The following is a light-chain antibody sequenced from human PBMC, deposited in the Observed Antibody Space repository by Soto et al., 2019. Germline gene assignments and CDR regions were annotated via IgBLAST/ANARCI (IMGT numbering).Light chain of an antibody. CDR2: TVS. CDR3: QQFNIYPYT. V-gene: IGKV1-39*01. Sequence: DIQMTQSPSSLSASVGDRVTITCRSSQRFSDYLNWYQQRPGEAPKLLIHTVSTLQSGVPSRFSGSGSGTEFTLTISSLQPDDFAVYYCQQFNIYPYTFGRGTKLES. J-gene: IGKJ2*01. CDR1: QRFSDY.